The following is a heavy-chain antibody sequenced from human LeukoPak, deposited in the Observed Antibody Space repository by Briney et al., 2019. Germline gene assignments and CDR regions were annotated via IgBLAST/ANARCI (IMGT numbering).Heavy chain of an antibody. CDR3: VRWSIVGFDY. J-gene: IGHJ4*02. D-gene: IGHD1-26*01. V-gene: IGHV3-13*01. Sequence: GGSLRLSCAASGFTFSSYDMHWVRQATGNGLEWVSAIGTAGDTYYPGSVKGRFTISRDNAKNSLYLQMNSLRAEDTAVYYCVRWSIVGFDYWGQGTLVTVSS. CDR1: GFTFSSYD. CDR2: IGTAGDT.